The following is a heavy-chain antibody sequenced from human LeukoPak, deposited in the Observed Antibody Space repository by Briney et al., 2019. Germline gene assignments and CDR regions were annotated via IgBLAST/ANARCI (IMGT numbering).Heavy chain of an antibody. CDR3: VRLFGGVTTFDY. CDR2: INQDGSAE. D-gene: IGHD4-17*01. V-gene: IGHV3-7*01. Sequence: GGSLRLSCAASGFTFSSYSMSWVRQAPGKGLDWVASINQDGSAEYYVDSVRGRFIISRANAKNSLYLQVNSLRVDDTAVYYCVRLFGGVTTFDYWGQGTLVTVSS. J-gene: IGHJ4*02. CDR1: GFTFSSYS.